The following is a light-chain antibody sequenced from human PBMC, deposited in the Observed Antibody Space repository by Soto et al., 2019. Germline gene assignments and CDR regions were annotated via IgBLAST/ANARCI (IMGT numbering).Light chain of an antibody. CDR2: RAS. CDR1: QSLGGN. V-gene: IGKV3-15*01. Sequence: EIVMTQSPATLAVSPGDTATLSCRASQSLGGNLAWYQQKPGQAPRLLIFRASSRAKGVPARFSASGSGTEFTLTISGLQSEDFAVYYCHQYNNWPPSITFGQGTRLEIK. J-gene: IGKJ5*01. CDR3: HQYNNWPPSIT.